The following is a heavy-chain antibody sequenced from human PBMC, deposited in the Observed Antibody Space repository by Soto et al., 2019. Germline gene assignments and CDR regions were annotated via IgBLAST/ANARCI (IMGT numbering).Heavy chain of an antibody. D-gene: IGHD6-19*01. CDR2: IKQDGSEK. V-gene: IGHV3-7*01. J-gene: IGHJ4*02. Sequence: VQLVESGGGLVQPGGSLRLSCAASGFTFSSYWMSWVRQAPGKGLEWVANIKQDGSEKYYVDSVKGRFTISRDNAKNSLYLQMNSLRAEDTAVYYCARVYSSGWYSGRGYFDYWGQGTLVTVSS. CDR3: ARVYSSGWYSGRGYFDY. CDR1: GFTFSSYW.